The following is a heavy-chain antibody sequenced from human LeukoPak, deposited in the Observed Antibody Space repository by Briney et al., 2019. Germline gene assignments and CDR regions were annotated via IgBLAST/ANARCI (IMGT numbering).Heavy chain of an antibody. D-gene: IGHD3-10*01. V-gene: IGHV4-59*01. Sequence: SETRCSTVTSPAGSISSSYRSSCRQPPGKGLEWIGYVHYSVSTIYNPSLKSRVTISVDTSKNQFSLKLSPVTTADTAVYYCARGRGLGDYWGQGTLVTVSS. J-gene: IGHJ4*02. CDR3: ARGRGLGDY. CDR1: AGSISSSY. CDR2: VHYSVST.